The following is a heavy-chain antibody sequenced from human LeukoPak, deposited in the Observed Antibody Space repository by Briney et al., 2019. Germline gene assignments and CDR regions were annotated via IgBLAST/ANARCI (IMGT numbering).Heavy chain of an antibody. D-gene: IGHD3-10*01. CDR3: AKDSFGEWFGESNFDC. Sequence: GGSLRLSCAASGFTFSSYAMTWVRQAPGKGLEWVSDISGNGGSTYYADSVKGRFIISRDNSKNTLYLQMNSLRDEDTAVYYCAKDSFGEWFGESNFDCWGQGTLVTVSS. CDR2: ISGNGGST. V-gene: IGHV3-23*01. CDR1: GFTFSSYA. J-gene: IGHJ4*02.